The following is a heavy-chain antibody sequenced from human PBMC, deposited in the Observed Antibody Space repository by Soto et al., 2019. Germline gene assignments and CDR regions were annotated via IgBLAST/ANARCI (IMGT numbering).Heavy chain of an antibody. CDR3: AREDDWNYYYYGRDV. Sequence: GGSLRLSCAASGFTFSSYAMHWVRQAPGKGLEWVAVISYDGSNKYYADSVKGRFTISRDNSKNTLYLQMNSLRAEDTAVYYCAREDDWNYYYYGRDVWGQGTTVTVSS. J-gene: IGHJ6*02. V-gene: IGHV3-30-3*01. CDR1: GFTFSSYA. CDR2: ISYDGSNK. D-gene: IGHD1-1*01.